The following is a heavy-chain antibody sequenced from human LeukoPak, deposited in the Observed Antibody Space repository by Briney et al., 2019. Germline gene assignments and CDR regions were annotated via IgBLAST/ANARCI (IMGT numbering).Heavy chain of an antibody. CDR2: INAGNGNT. V-gene: IGHV1-3*01. J-gene: IGHJ4*02. CDR3: AIPGGYDSWYFDY. Sequence: ASVKVYCKASGYTFTSYAMHWVRQAPGQRLEWMGWINAGNGNTKYSQKFQGRVTITRDTSASTAYMELSSLRSEDTAVYYCAIPGGYDSWYFDYWGQGTLVTVSS. D-gene: IGHD5-12*01. CDR1: GYTFTSYA.